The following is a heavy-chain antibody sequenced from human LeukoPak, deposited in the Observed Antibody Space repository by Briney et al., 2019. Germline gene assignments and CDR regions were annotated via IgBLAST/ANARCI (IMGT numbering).Heavy chain of an antibody. CDR2: IYHSGST. Sequence: SETLSLTCTVSGGSISSGYYWGWIRQPPGKGLEWIGSIYHSGSTYYNPSLKSRVTISVDTSKNQFSLKLSSVTAADTAVYYCARDSSGYYPFDYWGQGTLVTVSS. CDR1: GGSISSGYY. CDR3: ARDSSGYYPFDY. V-gene: IGHV4-38-2*02. J-gene: IGHJ4*02. D-gene: IGHD3-22*01.